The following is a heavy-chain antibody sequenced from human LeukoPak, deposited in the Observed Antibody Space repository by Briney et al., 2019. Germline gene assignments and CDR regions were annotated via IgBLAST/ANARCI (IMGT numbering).Heavy chain of an antibody. D-gene: IGHD2-15*01. CDR1: GYTFTGYY. CDR3: ARDRIGGYYYYYMDV. J-gene: IGHJ6*03. CDR2: INPNSGGT. Sequence: ASVKVSCKASGYTFTGYYMHWVRQAPGQGLEWMGWINPNSGGTNCAQKFQGRVTMTRDTSISTAYMELSRLRSDDTAVYYCARDRIGGYYYYYMDVWGKGTTVTVSS. V-gene: IGHV1-2*02.